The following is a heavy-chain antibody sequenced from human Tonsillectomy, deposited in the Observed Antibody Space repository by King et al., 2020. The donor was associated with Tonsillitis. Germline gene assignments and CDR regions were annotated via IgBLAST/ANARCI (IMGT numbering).Heavy chain of an antibody. CDR3: AAIYDYVWGSYRAPHFDY. D-gene: IGHD3-16*02. CDR1: GGSISSSSYY. Sequence: QLQESGPGLVKPSETLSLTCTVSGGSISSSSYYWGWIRQPPGKGLEWIGSIYYSGSTYYNPSLKGRVTISVDTSKNQFSLKLSSVTAADTAVYYCAAIYDYVWGSYRAPHFDYWGQGTLVTVSS. V-gene: IGHV4-39*07. J-gene: IGHJ4*02. CDR2: IYYSGST.